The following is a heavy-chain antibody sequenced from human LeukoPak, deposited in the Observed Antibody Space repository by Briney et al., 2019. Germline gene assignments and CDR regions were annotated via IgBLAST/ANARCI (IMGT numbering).Heavy chain of an antibody. D-gene: IGHD3-9*01. CDR1: GGSFSGYY. CDR3: ARHESYYDILTGYYYGYYFDY. V-gene: IGHV4-34*01. CDR2: INHSGST. J-gene: IGHJ4*02. Sequence: PSETLSLTCAVYGGSFSGYYWSWIRQPPGKGLEWIGEINHSGSTNYNPSLKSRVTISVDTAKNQFSLKVTSVTAADTAVYYCARHESYYDILTGYYYGYYFDYWGQGTLVTVSS.